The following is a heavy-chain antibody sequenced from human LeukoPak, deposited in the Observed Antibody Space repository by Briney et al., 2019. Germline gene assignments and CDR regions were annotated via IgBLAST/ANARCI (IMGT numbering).Heavy chain of an antibody. Sequence: GASVKVSCKVSGYTLTELSMHWVRQAPGKGLEWMGGFDPEDGETIYAQKFQGRVTMTEDTSTDTAYMELSSLRSEDTAVYYCATDLGGETTIDYWGQGTLVTVSS. D-gene: IGHD1-26*01. CDR3: ATDLGGETTIDY. CDR1: GYTLTELS. V-gene: IGHV1-24*01. J-gene: IGHJ4*02. CDR2: FDPEDGET.